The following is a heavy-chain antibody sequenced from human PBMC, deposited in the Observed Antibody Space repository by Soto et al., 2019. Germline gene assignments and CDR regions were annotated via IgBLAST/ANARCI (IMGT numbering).Heavy chain of an antibody. Sequence: SETLSLTCAVSGYSISSGYYWGWIRQPPGKGLEWIGSIYHSGSTYYNPSLKSRVTISVDTSKNQFSLKLSSVTAADTAVYYCARHCGGDCSADWFDPWGQGTLVTVSS. CDR3: ARHCGGDCSADWFDP. CDR2: IYHSGST. CDR1: GYSISSGYY. V-gene: IGHV4-38-2*01. J-gene: IGHJ5*02. D-gene: IGHD2-21*02.